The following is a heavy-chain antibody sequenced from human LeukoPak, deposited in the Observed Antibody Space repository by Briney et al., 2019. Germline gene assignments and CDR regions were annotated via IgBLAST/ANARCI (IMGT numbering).Heavy chain of an antibody. Sequence: PGGSLRLSCAASGFTFSTYAMHWVRQAPGKGLEWVAAISYDGSNKYFADSVKGRFTISRDNSKNTLYLQMDSLRAEDTAVYYYATPAMTTVTAWQNYYFDYWGQGTLVTVSS. V-gene: IGHV3-30*04. CDR3: ATPAMTTVTAWQNYYFDY. CDR1: GFTFSTYA. J-gene: IGHJ4*02. D-gene: IGHD4-17*01. CDR2: ISYDGSNK.